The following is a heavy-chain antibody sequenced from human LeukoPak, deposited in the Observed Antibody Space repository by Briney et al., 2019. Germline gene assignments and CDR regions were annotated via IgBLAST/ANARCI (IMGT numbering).Heavy chain of an antibody. J-gene: IGHJ4*02. CDR2: IHYSGNS. Sequence: SETLSLTCTVSGGSISSYSWNWIRQPPGKGLEWIGYIHYSGNSNYNPSLKSRVTISVDTSRNQFSLKLSSVTAADTAVYYCARRGAVYAGNDFDYWGQGTLVSVST. CDR3: ARRGAVYAGNDFDY. CDR1: GGSISSYS. D-gene: IGHD4-23*01. V-gene: IGHV4-59*08.